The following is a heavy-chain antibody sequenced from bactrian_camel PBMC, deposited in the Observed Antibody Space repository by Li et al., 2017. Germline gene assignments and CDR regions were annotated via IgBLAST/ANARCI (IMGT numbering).Heavy chain of an antibody. V-gene: IGHV3-2*01. CDR1: GYTYTSYC. CDR2: IDYTGTT. Sequence: HVQLVESGGGSVQAGGSLRLSCAASGYTYTSYCMGWIRQSPGKERERVATIDYTGTTTYADSVKGRFIISRDKAKNTLFLQMDSLTPEDTAKYYCAADLVDLSGPGDYSYGCPEPRDFGDFGYWGRGTQVTVS. CDR3: AADLVDLSGPGDYSYGCPEPRDFGDFGY. D-gene: IGHD4*01. J-gene: IGHJ6*01.